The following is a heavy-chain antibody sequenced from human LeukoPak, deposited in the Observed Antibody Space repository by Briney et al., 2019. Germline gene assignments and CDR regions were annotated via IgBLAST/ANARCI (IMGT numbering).Heavy chain of an antibody. V-gene: IGHV3-74*01. CDR1: GSTFSSYS. CDR2: IDTDGSTT. D-gene: IGHD1-26*01. J-gene: IGHJ4*02. Sequence: GGSLRLSCAASGSTFSSYSMNWVRQAPGKGLVWVSRIDTDGSTTNYAGSVKSRFTISRDNSKNTLYLQMNSLRAEDTAVYYCAKYPSGSSPAFDYWGQGTLVTVSS. CDR3: AKYPSGSSPAFDY.